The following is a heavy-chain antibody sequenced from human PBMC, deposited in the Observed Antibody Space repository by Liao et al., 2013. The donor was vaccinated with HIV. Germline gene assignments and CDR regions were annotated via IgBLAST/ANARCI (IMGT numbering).Heavy chain of an antibody. J-gene: IGHJ3*02. CDR2: ITQSGDT. V-gene: IGHV4-34*01. CDR1: NGSFSDYF. Sequence: QVQLQQWGARLLKPSETLSLSCAVSNGSFSDYFWSWIRQPPAKGLEWVGEITQSGDTNYNPSLKTRATISLDTSRNQFSLTLISMTGADTAVYYCARGSKRRRAFDIWGPGTLVTVSS. CDR3: ARGSKRRRAFDI.